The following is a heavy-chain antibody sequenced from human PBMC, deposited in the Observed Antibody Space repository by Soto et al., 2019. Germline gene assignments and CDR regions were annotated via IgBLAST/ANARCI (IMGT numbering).Heavy chain of an antibody. V-gene: IGHV1-69*13. CDR3: ARDGDGSGSYFPQALDY. Sequence: SVKVSCKASGGTFSSYAISWVRQAPGQGLEWMGGIIPIFGTANYAQKFQGRVTITADESTSTAYMELSSLRSEDTAVYYCARDGDGSGSYFPQALDYWGQGTQVTVYS. CDR1: GGTFSSYA. D-gene: IGHD3-10*01. CDR2: IIPIFGTA. J-gene: IGHJ4*02.